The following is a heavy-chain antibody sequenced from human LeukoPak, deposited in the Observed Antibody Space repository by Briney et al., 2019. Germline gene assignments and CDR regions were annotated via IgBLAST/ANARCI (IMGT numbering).Heavy chain of an antibody. J-gene: IGHJ4*02. CDR2: ISYDGSNK. D-gene: IGHD1-7*01. Sequence: VGSLRLSCAASGFTFSSYAMHWVRQAPGKGLEWVAVISYDGSNKYYADSVKGRFTISRDNSKNTLYLQMNSLRAEDTAIYYCAREDDWNYEDYWGQGTLVTVSS. CDR3: AREDDWNYEDY. V-gene: IGHV3-30-3*01. CDR1: GFTFSSYA.